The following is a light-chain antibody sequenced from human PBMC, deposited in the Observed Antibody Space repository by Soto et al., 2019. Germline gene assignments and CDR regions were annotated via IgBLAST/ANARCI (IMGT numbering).Light chain of an antibody. CDR3: QQYKSYSGLT. Sequence: DIQMTQSPSSLSASVGDRVTITCQASQDIRYYLNWYQHKPGKAPNVLIYDASSLESGVPSRFSGSGSGTEFPLTISSPQPDDFATYYCQQYKSYSGLTFGGGTKVEIK. V-gene: IGKV1-5*01. CDR2: DAS. J-gene: IGKJ4*01. CDR1: QDIRYY.